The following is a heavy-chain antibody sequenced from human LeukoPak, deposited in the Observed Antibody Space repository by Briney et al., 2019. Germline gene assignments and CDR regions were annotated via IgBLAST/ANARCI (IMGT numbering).Heavy chain of an antibody. CDR3: ARGDFAYYFDS. V-gene: IGHV4-30-4*08. CDR2: INHSEST. CDR1: GDSISRGGYY. Sequence: PSQTLSLTCTVSGDSISRGGYYWTWIRQPPGKALEWIGYINHSESTYYNPSLKGRVTMSVDTSKNQFSLKLSSVTAADTAVYYCARGDFAYYFDSWGQGTLVTVSS. J-gene: IGHJ4*02.